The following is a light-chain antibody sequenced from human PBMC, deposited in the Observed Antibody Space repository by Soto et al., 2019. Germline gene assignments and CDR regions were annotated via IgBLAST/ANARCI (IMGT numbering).Light chain of an antibody. V-gene: IGKV1-5*03. Sequence: DIQMTQSPSTLSASAGDRVTITCRASQSIDGWLAWYQQKPGTPPKLLIYTASTLEPGVPSRFRGSGSGTDFTLTISSLQPEAFATYICKQYATMGTFGQGTKVE. J-gene: IGKJ1*01. CDR3: KQYATMGT. CDR2: TAS. CDR1: QSIDGW.